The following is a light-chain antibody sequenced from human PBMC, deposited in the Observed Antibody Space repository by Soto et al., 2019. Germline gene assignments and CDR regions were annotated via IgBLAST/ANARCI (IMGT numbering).Light chain of an antibody. CDR1: QSVSRY. CDR2: DAS. Sequence: TVLTQSPATLSLSPGERARLSCRASQSVSRYLAWYQQKPGQAPRLLIYDASNRATGIPARFSGSGSGTDFTLTISRLEPEDFAVYYCQQRSNWPITFGQGTRLEIK. CDR3: QQRSNWPIT. J-gene: IGKJ5*01. V-gene: IGKV3-11*01.